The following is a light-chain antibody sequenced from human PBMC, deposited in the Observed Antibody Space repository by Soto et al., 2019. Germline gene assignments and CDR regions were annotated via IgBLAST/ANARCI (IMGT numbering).Light chain of an antibody. Sequence: DIQMTQSPSTLSASVGDRVTITCRASQNISNWLAWYQQRPGRAPNLLIHDASTLESGVPSRFSGSGSVTEFTLTTSSLQPDDLATYYCQQYYTLYTFGQGTKLEIK. CDR2: DAS. V-gene: IGKV1-5*01. J-gene: IGKJ2*01. CDR3: QQYYTLYT. CDR1: QNISNW.